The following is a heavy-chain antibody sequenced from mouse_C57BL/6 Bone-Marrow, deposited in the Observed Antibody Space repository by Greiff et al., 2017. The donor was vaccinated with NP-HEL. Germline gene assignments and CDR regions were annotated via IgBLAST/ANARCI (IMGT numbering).Heavy chain of an antibody. Sequence: QVQLQQSGAELARPGASVKLSCKASGYTFTSYGISWVKQRTGQGLEWIGEIYPRSGNTYYNEKFKGKATLTADKSSSTAYMELRSLTSEDSAVYFCARGAYYGSRGFDYWGQGTTLTVSS. V-gene: IGHV1-81*01. CDR3: ARGAYYGSRGFDY. D-gene: IGHD1-1*01. CDR2: IYPRSGNT. J-gene: IGHJ2*01. CDR1: GYTFTSYG.